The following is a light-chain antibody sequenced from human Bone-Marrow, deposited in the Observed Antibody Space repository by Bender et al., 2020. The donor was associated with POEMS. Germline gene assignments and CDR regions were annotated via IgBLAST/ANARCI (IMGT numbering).Light chain of an antibody. CDR2: AED. Sequence: QSVLTQPPSASGTPAQRVTISCSGGSIGRNPINWYQQLPGTAPRLVISAEDRRTSGVPNRFSASKSGSSASLAISGRKSEDAADYYGATWEDRLNAWRFGGGTKLTVL. J-gene: IGLJ3*02. V-gene: IGLV1-44*01. CDR3: ATWEDRLNAWR. CDR1: SIGRNP.